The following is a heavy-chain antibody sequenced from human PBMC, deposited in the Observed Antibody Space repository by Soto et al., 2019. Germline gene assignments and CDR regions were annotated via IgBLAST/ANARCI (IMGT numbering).Heavy chain of an antibody. V-gene: IGHV1-69*08. CDR2: IIPNLGIT. CDR1: GGTLSSYT. J-gene: IGHJ4*02. Sequence: QVQLVQSGAEVKKPGSSVKVSCKASGGTLSSYTFSWVRQAPGQGLEWMGRIIPNLGITNYAQKFQDRITIIVDKSTSTAYMELSSLRSEDTAVYYCARDKGYCSGASCPDFDYWGQGTLVTVSS. CDR3: ARDKGYCSGASCPDFDY. D-gene: IGHD2-15*01.